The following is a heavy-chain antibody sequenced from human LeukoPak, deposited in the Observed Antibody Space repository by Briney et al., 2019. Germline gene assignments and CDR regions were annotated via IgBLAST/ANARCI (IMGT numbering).Heavy chain of an antibody. V-gene: IGHV4-34*01. Sequence: PSETLSLTCAVYGGSFSGYYWSWIRQPPGKGLEWIGEINHSGSTNYNPSLKSRVIISVDTSKNQFSLKLSSVTAADTGVYYCARGRDFDYWGQGTLVTVSS. CDR3: ARGRDFDY. J-gene: IGHJ4*02. CDR1: GGSFSGYY. CDR2: INHSGST.